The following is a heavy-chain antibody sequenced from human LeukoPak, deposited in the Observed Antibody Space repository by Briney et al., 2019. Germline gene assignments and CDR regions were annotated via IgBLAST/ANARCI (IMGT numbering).Heavy chain of an antibody. Sequence: GGSLRLSCAASGFTFSSCGFNWVRQAPGKGLEWVSSIGPTGTDRYYADSVRGRFTISRDNAKNSMYLQMDSLRDEDTAVYYCATETIGRHYDYWGQGTLRTASS. CDR1: GFTFSSCG. J-gene: IGHJ4*02. V-gene: IGHV3-21*01. CDR2: IGPTGTDR. D-gene: IGHD1-14*01. CDR3: ATETIGRHYDY.